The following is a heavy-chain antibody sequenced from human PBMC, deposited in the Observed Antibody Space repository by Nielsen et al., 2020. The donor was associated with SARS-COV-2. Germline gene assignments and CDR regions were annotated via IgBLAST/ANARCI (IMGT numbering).Heavy chain of an antibody. CDR2: ISGSGGST. V-gene: IGHV3-23*01. J-gene: IGHJ6*03. CDR1: GFTFSSYA. Sequence: GESLKISCAASGFTFSSYAMSWVRQAPGKGLEWVSAISGSGGSTYYADSVKGRFTISRDNSKNTLFLQMNSLRADDTAVYYCTKSYGGNSGPFYYYYMDVWGKGTTVTVSS. D-gene: IGHD4-23*01. CDR3: TKSYGGNSGPFYYYYMDV.